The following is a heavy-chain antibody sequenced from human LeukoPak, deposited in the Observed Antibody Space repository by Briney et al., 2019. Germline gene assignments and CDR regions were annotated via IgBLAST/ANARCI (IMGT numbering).Heavy chain of an antibody. J-gene: IGHJ5*02. D-gene: IGHD3-16*01. CDR1: GGSISSYY. V-gene: IGHV4-59*01. CDR3: ARGGFIPYNWFDP. Sequence: SETLSLTCTVSGGSISSYYWSWIRQPPGKWLEWIGYIYYSGSTTYNPSLKSRVTISVDTSKNQFSLKLSSVTAADMAVYYCARGGFIPYNWFDPWGQGTLVTVSS. CDR2: IYYSGST.